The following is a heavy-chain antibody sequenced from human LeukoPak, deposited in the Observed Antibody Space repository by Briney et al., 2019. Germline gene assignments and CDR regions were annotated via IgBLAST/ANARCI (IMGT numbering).Heavy chain of an antibody. Sequence: SVKVSCKASGGTFSSYAISWARQAPGQGLEWMGRIIPIFGTANYAQKFQGRVTITADKSTSTAYMELSSLRSEDTAVYYCARVLAGSGSLLGYYYYMDVWGKGTTVTVSS. CDR1: GGTFSSYA. J-gene: IGHJ6*03. CDR3: ARVLAGSGSLLGYYYYMDV. CDR2: IIPIFGTA. D-gene: IGHD3-10*01. V-gene: IGHV1-69*06.